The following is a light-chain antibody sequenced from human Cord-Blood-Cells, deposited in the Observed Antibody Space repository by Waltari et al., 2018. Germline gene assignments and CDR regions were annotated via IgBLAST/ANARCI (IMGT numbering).Light chain of an antibody. V-gene: IGLV2-14*01. CDR1: SSDVGGYNY. Sequence: QSALTQPASVSGSPGQSITISCTGTSSDVGGYNYVSWYQQHPGKAPKLLIYDVSKRPSGVSSRFSGSRSGNTASLTISGLQAEDDADYYCSSYTSSSTYVFGTGTKVTVL. J-gene: IGLJ1*01. CDR2: DVS. CDR3: SSYTSSSTYV.